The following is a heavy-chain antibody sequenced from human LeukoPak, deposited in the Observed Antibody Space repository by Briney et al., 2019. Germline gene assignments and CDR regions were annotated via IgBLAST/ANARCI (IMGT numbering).Heavy chain of an antibody. D-gene: IGHD3-22*01. V-gene: IGHV1-2*02. CDR2: INPNSGGT. CDR1: GYTFTGYY. J-gene: IGHJ4*02. CDR3: ASWDYYDSSGPGGN. Sequence: GASVKVSCKASGYTFTGYYIHWVRQAPGQGLEWMGWINPNSGGTNYAQKFQGRVTMTRDTSISTAYMELSRLRSDDTAVYYCASWDYYDSSGPGGNWGQGTLVTVSS.